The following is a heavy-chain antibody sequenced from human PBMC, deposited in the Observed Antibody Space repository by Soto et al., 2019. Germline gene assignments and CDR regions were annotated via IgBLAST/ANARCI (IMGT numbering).Heavy chain of an antibody. CDR2: IYSSGRT. Sequence: VQVVESGGGLMQPGGSLRLSCAASGFTVSSNYMSWVRQAPGKGLEWVSVIYSSGRTYYADSVKGRFTISRDNFKNTVDLQLNSLRAEDTAVYYCATRHYTVYYGMDVWGQGTTVTVSS. CDR1: GFTVSSNY. D-gene: IGHD4-4*01. J-gene: IGHJ6*02. CDR3: ATRHYTVYYGMDV. V-gene: IGHV3-53*01.